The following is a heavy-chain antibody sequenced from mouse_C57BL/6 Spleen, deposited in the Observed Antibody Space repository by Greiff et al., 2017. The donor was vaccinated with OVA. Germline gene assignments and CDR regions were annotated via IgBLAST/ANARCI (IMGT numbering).Heavy chain of an antibody. D-gene: IGHD1-1*01. V-gene: IGHV1-55*01. CDR2: IYPGSGST. J-gene: IGHJ1*03. CDR1: GYTFTSYW. CDR3: AIRGPSHFDV. Sequence: VQLQQSGAELVKPGASVKMSCKASGYTFTSYWITWVKQRPGQGLEWIGDIYPGSGSTNYNEKFKSKATLTVDTSSSTAYMQLSSLTSEDSAVYYCAIRGPSHFDVWGTGTTVTVSS.